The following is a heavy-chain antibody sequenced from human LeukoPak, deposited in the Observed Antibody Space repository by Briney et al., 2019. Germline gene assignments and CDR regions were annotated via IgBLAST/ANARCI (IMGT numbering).Heavy chain of an antibody. J-gene: IGHJ4*02. D-gene: IGHD6-19*01. V-gene: IGHV1-46*04. CDR2: ISPSGDYT. Sequence: ASVKVSCKTSGYTFTDYYVHFVRQAPGQGLEWMGIISPSGDYTRYAQKLQGRVSMTLDTSTSTVYMELNSLESEDTAMYYCARDNSGWSVDYWGQGTLVTVTS. CDR1: GYTFTDYY. CDR3: ARDNSGWSVDY.